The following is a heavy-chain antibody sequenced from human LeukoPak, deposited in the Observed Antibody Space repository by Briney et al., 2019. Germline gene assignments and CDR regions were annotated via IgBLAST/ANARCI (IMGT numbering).Heavy chain of an antibody. V-gene: IGHV4-39*01. Sequence: PSETLSPTCTVSGGSISSSSYYWGWIRQPPGKGLEWIGSIYYSGSTYYNPSLKSRVTISVDTSKNQFSPKLSSVTAADTAVYYCARTSSSGLVGGYYFDYWGQGTLVTVSS. CDR2: IYYSGST. CDR1: GGSISSSSYY. D-gene: IGHD6-19*01. CDR3: ARTSSSGLVGGYYFDY. J-gene: IGHJ4*02.